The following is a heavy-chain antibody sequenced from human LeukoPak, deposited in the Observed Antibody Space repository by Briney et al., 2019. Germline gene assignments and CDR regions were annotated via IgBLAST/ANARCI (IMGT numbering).Heavy chain of an antibody. CDR1: GGSISSYY. D-gene: IGHD2-2*01. V-gene: IGHV4-4*07. CDR3: ARGSCSSTSCHNWFDP. Sequence: SETLSLTCTVSGGSISSYYWSWIRQPAGKGLEWIGRIYTSGSTNYNPSLKSRVTMSVDTSKNQFSLKLSSVTAADTAVYYCARGSCSSTSCHNWFDPWGQGTLVTVSS. CDR2: IYTSGST. J-gene: IGHJ5*02.